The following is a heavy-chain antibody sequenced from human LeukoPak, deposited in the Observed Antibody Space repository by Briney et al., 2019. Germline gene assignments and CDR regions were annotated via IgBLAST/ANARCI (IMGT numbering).Heavy chain of an antibody. J-gene: IGHJ3*02. CDR2: IYPGDSDT. V-gene: IGHV5-51*01. Sequence: GESLKISCKGSGYSFTSYWIGWVRQMLGKGLEWMGIIYPGDSDTRYSPSFQGQVTISADKSISTAYLQWSSLKASDTAMYYCARGPLVSRPQGAFDIWGQGTMVTVSS. CDR3: ARGPLVSRPQGAFDI. D-gene: IGHD6-6*01. CDR1: GYSFTSYW.